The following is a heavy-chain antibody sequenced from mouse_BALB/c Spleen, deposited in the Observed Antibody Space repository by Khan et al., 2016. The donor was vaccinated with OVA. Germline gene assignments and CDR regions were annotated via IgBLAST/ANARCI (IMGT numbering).Heavy chain of an antibody. Sequence: QVQLQQSGPELVKPGASVKMSCKASGYKFTDYVISWVKQRPGQGLEWIGDIYPGSGTTYYNERFEGKATLTADKSSNTAYMQFRSLTSGDSAVYFCARSYDNDGAWFVYWGQGTLVTVSA. CDR3: ARSYDNDGAWFVY. CDR1: GYKFTDYV. D-gene: IGHD2-4*01. V-gene: IGHV1-77*01. J-gene: IGHJ3*01. CDR2: IYPGSGTT.